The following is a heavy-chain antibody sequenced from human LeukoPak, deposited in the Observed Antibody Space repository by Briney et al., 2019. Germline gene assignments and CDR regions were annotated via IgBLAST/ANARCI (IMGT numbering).Heavy chain of an antibody. CDR1: GVSFSGYY. J-gene: IGHJ4*02. D-gene: IGHD6-19*01. V-gene: IGHV4-34*01. CDR2: INHSGST. CDR3: ARVSSSGWYSN. Sequence: PSETLSLTCAVYGVSFSGYYWSWIRQPPGKGLEWIGEINHSGSTNYNPSLKSRVTISVDTSKNQFSLKLSSVTAADTAVYYCARVSSSGWYSNWGQGTLVTLSS.